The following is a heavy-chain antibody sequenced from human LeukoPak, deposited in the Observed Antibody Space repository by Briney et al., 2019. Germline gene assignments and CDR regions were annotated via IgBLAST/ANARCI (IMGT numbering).Heavy chain of an antibody. V-gene: IGHV4-34*01. CDR3: ARGLDSDSSSLDY. CDR1: GGSFSGYY. CDR2: ITHSGST. J-gene: IGHJ4*02. Sequence: SETLFLTCAVHGGSFSGYYWSWIRQPPGKGLEWIGEITHSGSTNYNPSIKSRVTISVDTSKNQFSLKLSSVTAADTAVYYCARGLDSDSSSLDYWGQGTLVTVSS. D-gene: IGHD6-6*01.